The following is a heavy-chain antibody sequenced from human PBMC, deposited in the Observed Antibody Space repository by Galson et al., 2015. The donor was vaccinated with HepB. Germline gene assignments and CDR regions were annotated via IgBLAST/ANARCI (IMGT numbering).Heavy chain of an antibody. CDR1: GFTFSSYW. CDR2: INSDGSST. J-gene: IGHJ6*02. V-gene: IGHV3-74*01. CDR3: ARAPSGSYPRGYYYYGMDV. Sequence: SLRLSCAASGFTFSSYWMHWVRHAPGKGLVWVSRINSDGSSTSYADSVKGRFTISRDNAKNTLYLQMNSLRAEDTAVYYCARAPSGSYPRGYYYYGMDVWGQGTMVTVSS. D-gene: IGHD1-26*01.